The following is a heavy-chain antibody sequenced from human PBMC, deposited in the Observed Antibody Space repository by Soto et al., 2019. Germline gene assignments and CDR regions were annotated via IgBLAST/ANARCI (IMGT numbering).Heavy chain of an antibody. V-gene: IGHV1-2*02. CDR1: GYTFTGYY. CDR2: INPTSGAT. Sequence: ASVKVSCKASGYTFTGYYMHWVRQAPGQGLEWMGWINPTSGATNYAQKFQGRVTVTRDTSISTAYMELGRLTSDDTAVYYCAPRRGGYINSGGGSFDYWGQGTLVTVSS. J-gene: IGHJ4*02. CDR3: APRRGGYINSGGGSFDY. D-gene: IGHD5-12*01.